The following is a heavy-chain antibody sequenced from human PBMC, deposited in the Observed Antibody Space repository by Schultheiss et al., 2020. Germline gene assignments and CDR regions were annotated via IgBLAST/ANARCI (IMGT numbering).Heavy chain of an antibody. V-gene: IGHV4-61*05. CDR3: AKRPKNIVATMGWALFDY. D-gene: IGHD5-12*01. CDR2: IYYSGST. Sequence: SETLSLTCTVSGGSISSTGYYWGWIRQPPGKGLEWIGYIYYSGSTNYNPSLKSRVTISVDKSKNHFSLKLSSLTAADTAVYYCAKRPKNIVATMGWALFDYWGQGTLVTVSS. J-gene: IGHJ4*02. CDR1: GGSISSTGYY.